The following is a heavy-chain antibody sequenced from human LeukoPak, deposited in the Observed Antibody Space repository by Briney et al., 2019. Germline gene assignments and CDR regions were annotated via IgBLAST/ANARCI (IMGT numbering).Heavy chain of an antibody. Sequence: SETLSLTCTVSGDSISSSGYYWGWIRQPPGRGLEWIGSIFYSGTTYYNPSLESRVTISVDKSKNQFSLKLSSVTAADTAVYYCATQTYYSGSGSYSGKFDYWGQGTLVTVSS. D-gene: IGHD3-10*01. J-gene: IGHJ4*02. V-gene: IGHV4-39*07. CDR3: ATQTYYSGSGSYSGKFDY. CDR1: GDSISSSGYY. CDR2: IFYSGTT.